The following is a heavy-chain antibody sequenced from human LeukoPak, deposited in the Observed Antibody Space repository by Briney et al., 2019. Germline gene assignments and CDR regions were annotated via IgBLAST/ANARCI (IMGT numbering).Heavy chain of an antibody. CDR2: IRSKANNYAT. J-gene: IGHJ4*02. V-gene: IGHV3-73*01. D-gene: IGHD2-15*01. Sequence: GGSLRLSCAASGFTFSGSAMHWVRQASGKGLEWVGRIRSKANNYATAYAASVKGRFTISRDDSKNTASLQMNGLKTEDTAVYYCLACCSGASHYWGQGTLVTVSS. CDR3: LACCSGASHY. CDR1: GFTFSGSA.